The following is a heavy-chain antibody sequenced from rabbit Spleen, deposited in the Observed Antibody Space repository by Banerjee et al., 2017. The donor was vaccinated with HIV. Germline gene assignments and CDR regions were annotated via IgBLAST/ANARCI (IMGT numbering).Heavy chain of an antibody. J-gene: IGHJ4*01. V-gene: IGHV1S47*01. CDR3: VREVAAKFSL. CDR2: IDPVFGST. Sequence: QEQLTETGGGLVQPGGSPTLSCKASGVDFSCYGVSWVRQAPGKGLEWIGYIDPVFGSTYYASWVNGRFTISSHNAHNTLFLQLNSLTAADTATYFCVREVAAKFSLWGQGTLVTGS. D-gene: IGHD4-1*01. CDR1: GVDFSCYG.